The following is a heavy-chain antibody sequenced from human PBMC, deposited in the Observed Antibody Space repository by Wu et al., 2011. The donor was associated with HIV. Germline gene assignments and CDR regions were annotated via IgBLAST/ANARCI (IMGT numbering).Heavy chain of an antibody. D-gene: IGHD5-12*01. Sequence: QVQLVQSGAEVKKPGASVKVSCKASGYTFTSYGISWVRQAPGQGLEWMGWISAYNGETNYAQNLQGRVTVTTDTSTSTVYMEVRSLRSDDTAVYYCARDPPGYPYYFDYWGQGTLVTVSS. CDR3: ARDPPGYPYYFDY. CDR2: ISAYNGET. J-gene: IGHJ4*02. CDR1: GYTFTSYG. V-gene: IGHV1-18*01.